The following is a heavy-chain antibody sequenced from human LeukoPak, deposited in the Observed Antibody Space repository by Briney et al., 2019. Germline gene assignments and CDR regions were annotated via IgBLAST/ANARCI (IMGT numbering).Heavy chain of an antibody. J-gene: IGHJ4*02. CDR2: ISSSSSYI. V-gene: IGHV3-21*01. CDR1: GFAFSSYS. Sequence: GGSLRLSCAASGFAFSSYSMNWVRQAPGKGLEWVSSISSSSSYIYYADSVKGRFTISRDNAKNSLYLQMNSLRAEDTAVYYCASLPGIAVFRHWGQGTLVTVSS. CDR3: ASLPGIAVFRH. D-gene: IGHD6-19*01.